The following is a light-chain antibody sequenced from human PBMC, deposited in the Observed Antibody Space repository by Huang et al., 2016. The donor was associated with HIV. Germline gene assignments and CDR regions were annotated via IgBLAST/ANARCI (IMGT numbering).Light chain of an antibody. CDR1: QSISSSY. CDR2: GTS. CDR3: QQYGNSPRT. J-gene: IGKJ2*01. Sequence: EIVLTQSPGTLSLSPGERDTLSCRASQSISSSYFAWYQQKPGQAPRLLIYGTSSRATGIPDKFSGSGSGTDFTLTIRRLEPEDFAVYYCQQYGNSPRTFGQGTKLEIK. V-gene: IGKV3-20*01.